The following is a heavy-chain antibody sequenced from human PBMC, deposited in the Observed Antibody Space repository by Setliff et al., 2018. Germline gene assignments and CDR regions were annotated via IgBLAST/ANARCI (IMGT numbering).Heavy chain of an antibody. Sequence: SETLSLTCTVSGGFIRDYYWNWIRQSPGKGLEWIGYIYYRGTTNYNSSLKSRVTISIDMSKTQFSLKLSSATAADTAVYFRAAAGIDAGGGWFDPWGHGIPVTVPQ. V-gene: IGHV4-59*01. J-gene: IGHJ5*02. D-gene: IGHD3-10*01. CDR3: AAAGIDAGGGWFDP. CDR2: IYYRGTT. CDR1: GGFIRDYY.